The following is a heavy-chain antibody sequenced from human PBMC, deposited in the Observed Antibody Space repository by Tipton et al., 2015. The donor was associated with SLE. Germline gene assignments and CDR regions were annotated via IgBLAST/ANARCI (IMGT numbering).Heavy chain of an antibody. CDR2: ISGGGGST. Sequence: QLVQSGGGLIQSGGSLRLSCATSGFTFSSYALGWVRRAPGKGLEWVSAISGGGGSTYYADFVKGRFSISIDKSKKTLFLQMNSLRVDDTATDYCAKFEKTTDFYLDSWGQGTLVSVSS. D-gene: IGHD1/OR15-1a*01. J-gene: IGHJ4*02. V-gene: IGHV3-23*04. CDR1: GFTFSSYA. CDR3: AKFEKTTDFYLDS.